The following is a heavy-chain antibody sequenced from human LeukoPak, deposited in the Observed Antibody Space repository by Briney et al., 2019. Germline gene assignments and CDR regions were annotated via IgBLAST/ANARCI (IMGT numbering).Heavy chain of an antibody. CDR1: GGSFSGHY. Sequence: SETLSLTCAVYGGSFSGHYWSWIRQPPGKGLEWIGEINHSGSTNYNPSLKSRVTISVDTSKNQFSLKLSSVTAADTAVYYCAREGDTAMVQFDYWGQGTLVTVSS. CDR3: AREGDTAMVQFDY. V-gene: IGHV4-34*01. J-gene: IGHJ4*02. CDR2: INHSGST. D-gene: IGHD5-18*01.